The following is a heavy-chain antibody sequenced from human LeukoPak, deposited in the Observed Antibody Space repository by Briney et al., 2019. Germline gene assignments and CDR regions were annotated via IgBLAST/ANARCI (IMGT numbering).Heavy chain of an antibody. CDR1: GFTFSNYA. V-gene: IGHV3-23*01. CDR2: ISASGDTT. CDR3: ARDQVAVIVLFDY. Sequence: HPGGSLRLSCAASGFTFSNYAVNWVRQAPGKGLEWVSAISASGDTTYYADSVKGRFTISRDNSKNTLYLQMNSLRAEDTAVYYCARDQVAVIVLFDYWGQGTLVTVSS. D-gene: IGHD3-22*01. J-gene: IGHJ4*02.